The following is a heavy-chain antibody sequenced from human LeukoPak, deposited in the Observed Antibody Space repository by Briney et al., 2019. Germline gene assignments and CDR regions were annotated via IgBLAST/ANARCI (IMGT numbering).Heavy chain of an antibody. Sequence: GESLKISCKGSGYSFTSYWIGWVRQMPGKGLEWMGIIYPGDSDTRYSPSFQGQVTISADKSISTAYLQWSSLKASDTAMYYCARWGDYYDSSGRYPGDAFDIWGQGTMVTVSS. CDR3: ARWGDYYDSSGRYPGDAFDI. D-gene: IGHD3-22*01. J-gene: IGHJ3*02. CDR2: IYPGDSDT. V-gene: IGHV5-51*01. CDR1: GYSFTSYW.